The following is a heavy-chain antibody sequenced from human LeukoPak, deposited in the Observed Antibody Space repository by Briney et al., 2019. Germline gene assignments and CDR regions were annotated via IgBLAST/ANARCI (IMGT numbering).Heavy chain of an antibody. J-gene: IGHJ4*02. CDR3: ARGRLGATY. V-gene: IGHV4-61*01. D-gene: IGHD1-26*01. CDR1: GGXVSRGSYY. Sequence: SETLSLTCTVSGGXVSRGSYYWSWTRQSPGKGLEWIGYIHHSGTTNYSPSLKSRVTISVDMSKNQFFLNLTSVTAADTAVYYCARGRLGATYWGQGTLVTVSS. CDR2: IHHSGTT.